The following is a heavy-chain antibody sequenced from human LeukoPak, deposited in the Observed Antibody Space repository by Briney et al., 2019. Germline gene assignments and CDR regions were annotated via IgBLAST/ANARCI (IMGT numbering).Heavy chain of an antibody. D-gene: IGHD3-3*01. V-gene: IGHV4-4*07. Sequence: PSETLSLTCTVSGGSISSYYWSWIRQPAGKGLEWIGRIYTSGSTNYNASLKSRVTMSVDTSKNQFSLKLSSVTAADTAVYYCARVFTYFDFWSGYDKYNWFDPWGQGTLVTVSS. CDR2: IYTSGST. J-gene: IGHJ5*02. CDR3: ARVFTYFDFWSGYDKYNWFDP. CDR1: GGSISSYY.